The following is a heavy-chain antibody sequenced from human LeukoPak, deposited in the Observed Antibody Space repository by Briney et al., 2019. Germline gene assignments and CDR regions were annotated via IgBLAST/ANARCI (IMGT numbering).Heavy chain of an antibody. J-gene: IGHJ4*02. CDR1: GSRFTSYW. Sequence: GESLKISCQGSGSRFTSYWIGWVRQMPGKGLEWMGIIYPGDSDTRYSPSFQGQVTISADKSISTAYLQWSSLKASDTAMYYCARLEHSGWYSFDYWGQGTLVTVSS. CDR2: IYPGDSDT. V-gene: IGHV5-51*01. CDR3: ARLEHSGWYSFDY. D-gene: IGHD6-19*01.